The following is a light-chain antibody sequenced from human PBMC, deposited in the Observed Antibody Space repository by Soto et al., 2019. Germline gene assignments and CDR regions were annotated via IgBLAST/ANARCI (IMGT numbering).Light chain of an antibody. Sequence: QSALTQPDSVSGSPGQAITISCTGTSSDVGSYNLVSWYQQHPGKAPKLMIYEGSKRPSGVSNRFSGSKSGNTASLTISGLQAEDEADYYCCSYAGSSTFHVVFGGGTQLTVL. CDR3: CSYAGSSTFHVV. CDR2: EGS. J-gene: IGLJ2*01. CDR1: SSDVGSYNL. V-gene: IGLV2-23*03.